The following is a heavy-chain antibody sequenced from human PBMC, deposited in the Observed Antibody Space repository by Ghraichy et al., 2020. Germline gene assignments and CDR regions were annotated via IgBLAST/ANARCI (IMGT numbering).Heavy chain of an antibody. D-gene: IGHD6-13*01. V-gene: IGHV4-34*01. J-gene: IGHJ4*02. Sequence: SETLSLTCAVYGGSFSGYYWSWIRQPPGKGLEWIGEINHSGSTNYNPSLKSRVTISVDTSKNQFSLKLSSVTAADTAVYYCARGPGVRSSWSFWGQGTLVTVSS. CDR3: ARGPGVRSSWSF. CDR1: GGSFSGYY. CDR2: INHSGST.